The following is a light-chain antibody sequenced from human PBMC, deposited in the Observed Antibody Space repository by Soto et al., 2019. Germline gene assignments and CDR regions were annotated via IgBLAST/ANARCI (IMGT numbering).Light chain of an antibody. CDR2: KAS. CDR1: QSISNW. V-gene: IGKV1-5*03. J-gene: IGKJ1*01. CDR3: QQYTSYSWT. Sequence: DIQRTQSPSTLSASVGDRVTITCRASQSISNWLAWYQQKPGKVPKLLIYKASSLESGVPSRLSGSGSGTEFTLTISSLQPDDIATYYCQQYTSYSWTFGQATEVEFK.